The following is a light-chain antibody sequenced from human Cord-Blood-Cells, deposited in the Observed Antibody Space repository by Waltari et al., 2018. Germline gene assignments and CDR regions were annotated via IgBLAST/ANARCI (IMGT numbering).Light chain of an antibody. CDR2: DVS. CDR1: SSDVGGSNY. J-gene: IGLJ3*02. V-gene: IGLV2-14*03. Sequence: QSALTQHAYVSGSPGQSITISCTGTSSDVGGSNYFSRYQQHPDKAPKHMIYDVSNRPSGVSNRFSGSKSGNTASLTISGLQAEDEADYYCSSYTSSSTWVFGGGTKLTVL. CDR3: SSYTSSSTWV.